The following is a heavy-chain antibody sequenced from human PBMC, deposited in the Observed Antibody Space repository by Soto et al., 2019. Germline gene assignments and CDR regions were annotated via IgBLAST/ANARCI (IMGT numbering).Heavy chain of an antibody. Sequence: PGGSLRLSCAASGFTFSSYAMSWVRQAPGKGLEWVSAISGSGGSTYYADSVKGRFTISRDNSKNTLYLQMTSLRAEDTAVYYCAKEFGIRYDYVWGSYQGDWGQGTLVTVSS. CDR3: AKEFGIRYDYVWGSYQGD. CDR1: GFTFSSYA. D-gene: IGHD3-16*02. V-gene: IGHV3-23*01. CDR2: ISGSGGST. J-gene: IGHJ4*02.